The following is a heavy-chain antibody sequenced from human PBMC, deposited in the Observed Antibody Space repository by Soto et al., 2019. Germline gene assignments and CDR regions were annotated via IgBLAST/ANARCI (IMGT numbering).Heavy chain of an antibody. CDR3: AHTSNYYYYYGMDV. CDR1: GFSLSTSGVA. Sequence: GPTLVNPTQTLTLTCTFSGFSLSTSGVAVGWIRQPPGKALEWLALIYWNDNKDYSPSLKSRLTITKDTSKDQVVLTMTNVDPVDTATYYCAHTSNYYYYYGMDVWGQGTTVTVSS. D-gene: IGHD6-6*01. CDR2: IYWNDNK. J-gene: IGHJ6*02. V-gene: IGHV2-5*01.